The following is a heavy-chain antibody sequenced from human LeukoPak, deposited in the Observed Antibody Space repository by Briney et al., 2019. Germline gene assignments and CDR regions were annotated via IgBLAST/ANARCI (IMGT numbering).Heavy chain of an antibody. Sequence: GGSLRLSCAASGFTFSSYAMSWVRQAPGKGLEWVSAISGSGGSTYYADSVKGRFTISRDNSKNTVYLQMNSLRAEDTAVYYCAKDVYDYVWGSYRRKYYFDYWGQGTLVTVSS. D-gene: IGHD3-16*02. CDR1: GFTFSSYA. CDR3: AKDVYDYVWGSYRRKYYFDY. CDR2: ISGSGGST. J-gene: IGHJ4*02. V-gene: IGHV3-23*01.